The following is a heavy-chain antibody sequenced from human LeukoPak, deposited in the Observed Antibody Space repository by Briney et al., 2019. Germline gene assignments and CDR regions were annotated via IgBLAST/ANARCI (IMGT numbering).Heavy chain of an antibody. Sequence: SQTLSLTCAVSGGSISSGGYSWSWIRQPPGKGLEWIGYIYHSGSTYYNPSLKSRVTISVDRSKNQFSLKLSSVTAAGTAVYYCARLRYFDWLLKRGAFDIWGQGTMVTVSS. CDR1: GGSISSGGYS. V-gene: IGHV4-30-2*01. CDR2: IYHSGST. CDR3: ARLRYFDWLLKRGAFDI. J-gene: IGHJ3*02. D-gene: IGHD3-9*01.